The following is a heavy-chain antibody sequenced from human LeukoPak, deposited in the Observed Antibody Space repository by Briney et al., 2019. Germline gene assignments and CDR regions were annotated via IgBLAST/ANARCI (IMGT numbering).Heavy chain of an antibody. CDR2: INHSGSN. CDR1: GYSISSGYY. V-gene: IGHV4-38-2*01. J-gene: IGHJ4*02. Sequence: PSETLSLTCAVPGYSISSGYYWAWIRQPPGKGLEWIGSINHSGSNYYNPSLKSRVTISVDTSKNQFSLKLSSVTAADTAVYYCARLDSSSWTNVGWDYWGQGTLVTVSS. D-gene: IGHD6-13*01. CDR3: ARLDSSSWTNVGWDY.